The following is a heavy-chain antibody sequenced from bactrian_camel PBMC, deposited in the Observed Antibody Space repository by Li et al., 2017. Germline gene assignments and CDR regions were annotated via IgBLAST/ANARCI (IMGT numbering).Heavy chain of an antibody. D-gene: IGHD1*01. CDR3: ALAPRVALSNPLSASYYRI. CDR2: IDIDGTT. J-gene: IGHJ4*01. CDR1: GFRSRKYC. V-gene: IGHV3S9*01. Sequence: HVQLVESGGGSVQAGGSLRLSCPSSGFRSRKYCMGWFRQGADKEREGVASIDIDGTTTYTDSVKDRFTISRVIGDSTLSLQMTDLKVEDSGMYYCALAPRVALSNPLSASYYRIWGAGTQVTVS.